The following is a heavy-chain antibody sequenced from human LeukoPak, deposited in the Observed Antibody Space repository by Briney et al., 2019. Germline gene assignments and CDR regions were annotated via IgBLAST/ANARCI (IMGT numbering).Heavy chain of an antibody. J-gene: IGHJ4*02. CDR2: IYHSGST. CDR3: ARVRYYYDSSHD. V-gene: IGHV4-38-2*02. Sequence: SETLSLTCTVSGFSLSSGYHWGWIRQPPGKGLEWIGTIYHSGSTYYNPSLKSRVTISVDTSKNQFSLRLSSVTAADTAFYYCARVRYYYDSSHDWGQGTLVTVSS. CDR1: GFSLSSGYH. D-gene: IGHD3-22*01.